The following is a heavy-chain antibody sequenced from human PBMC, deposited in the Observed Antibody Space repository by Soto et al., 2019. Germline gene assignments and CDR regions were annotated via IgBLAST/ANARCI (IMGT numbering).Heavy chain of an antibody. Sequence: PGGSLRLSCAASGFTFSSYGMHWVRQAPGKGLEWVAVISYDGSNKYYADSVKGRFTISRDKSKNTLYLQMNSLRAEDTAVYYCAIPASSGGNSVFDAFDIWGQGTMVTVSS. V-gene: IGHV3-30*03. D-gene: IGHD2-21*02. CDR3: AIPASSGGNSVFDAFDI. J-gene: IGHJ3*02. CDR1: GFTFSSYG. CDR2: ISYDGSNK.